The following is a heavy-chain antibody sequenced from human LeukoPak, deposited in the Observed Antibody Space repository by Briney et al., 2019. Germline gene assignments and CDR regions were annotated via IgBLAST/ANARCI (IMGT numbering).Heavy chain of an antibody. J-gene: IGHJ4*02. CDR2: IYHSGST. CDR3: ARVEDGYPEPGTLDY. CDR1: GGSISSSNW. D-gene: IGHD5-24*01. V-gene: IGHV4-4*02. Sequence: PSGTLSLTCAVSGGSISSSNWWSWVRQPPGKGLEWIGEIYHSGSTNYNPSLKSRVTISVDKSKNQFSLKLSSVTAADTAVYYCARVEDGYPEPGTLDYWGQGTLVTVSS.